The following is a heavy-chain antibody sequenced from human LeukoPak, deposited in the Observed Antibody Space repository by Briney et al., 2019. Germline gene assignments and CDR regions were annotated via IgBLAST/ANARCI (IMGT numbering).Heavy chain of an antibody. Sequence: ASVKVSCKASGYTFTSYGITWVRQAPGQGLEWMGWISAYNGNTNYAQKVQGRVTMTTDTSTRTAYMELRSLRSDDTAVYYCARDADYGDYYMDVWGKGTTVTISS. D-gene: IGHD4-17*01. J-gene: IGHJ6*03. CDR1: GYTFTSYG. CDR3: ARDADYGDYYMDV. CDR2: ISAYNGNT. V-gene: IGHV1-18*01.